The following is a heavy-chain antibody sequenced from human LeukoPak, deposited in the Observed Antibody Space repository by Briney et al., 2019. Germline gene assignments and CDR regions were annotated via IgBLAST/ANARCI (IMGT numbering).Heavy chain of an antibody. V-gene: IGHV1-69*13. Sequence: ASVKVSCKASGGTFSSYAISWVRQAPGQGLEWMGGIIPIFGTANYAQKFQGRVTITADESTSTAYMELSSLRSGDTAVYYCAREAIAAAGTGFSPLDYWGQGTLVTVSS. J-gene: IGHJ4*02. D-gene: IGHD6-13*01. CDR1: GGTFSSYA. CDR2: IIPIFGTA. CDR3: AREAIAAAGTGFSPLDY.